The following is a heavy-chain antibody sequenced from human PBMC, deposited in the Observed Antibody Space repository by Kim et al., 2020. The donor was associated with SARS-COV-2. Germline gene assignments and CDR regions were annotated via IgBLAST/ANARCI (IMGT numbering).Heavy chain of an antibody. J-gene: IGHJ3*02. D-gene: IGHD5-12*01. CDR3: ARHDKQWLRNAFDI. Sequence: SPSFQGQVTISADKSISTAYLQWSSLKASDTAMYYCARHDKQWLRNAFDIWGQGTMVTVSS. V-gene: IGHV5-51*01.